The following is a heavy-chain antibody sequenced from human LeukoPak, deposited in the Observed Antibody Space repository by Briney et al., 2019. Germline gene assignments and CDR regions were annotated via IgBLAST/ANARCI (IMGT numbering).Heavy chain of an antibody. CDR1: GYSISSGYY. V-gene: IGHV4-61*01. CDR2: IYYSGST. Sequence: SETLSLTCTVSGYSISSGYYWSWIRQPPGKGLEWIGYIYYSGSTNYNPSLKSRVTISVDTSKNQFSLKLSSVTAADTAVYYCARGYNYGPYYYYYYMDVWGKGTTVTVSS. D-gene: IGHD5-18*01. J-gene: IGHJ6*03. CDR3: ARGYNYGPYYYYYYMDV.